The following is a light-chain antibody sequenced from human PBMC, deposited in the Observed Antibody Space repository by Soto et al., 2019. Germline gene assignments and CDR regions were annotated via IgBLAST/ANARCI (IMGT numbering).Light chain of an antibody. CDR3: QQYNNWPLYT. Sequence: EIVMTQSPATLSVSPVERATLSCRASQSVSSNLAWYQQKPGQAPRLLIYGASTRATGIPARFSGSGSGTELTLTISSLQSEDFAVNYCQQYNNWPLYTFGQGTKLEIK. J-gene: IGKJ2*01. CDR2: GAS. CDR1: QSVSSN. V-gene: IGKV3D-15*01.